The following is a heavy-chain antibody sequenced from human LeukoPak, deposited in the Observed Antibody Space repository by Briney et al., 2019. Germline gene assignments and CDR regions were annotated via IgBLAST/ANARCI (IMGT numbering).Heavy chain of an antibody. J-gene: IGHJ4*01. Sequence: GGSLRLSCVASGITFSNYAVSWVRQAPEKGLDWVSVISGSAHKIRYADSVKGRFTISRDNSENIVYLQMNNLRAEDTAVYYCAGRVTGYSSGYVYWGHGTLVTVSS. V-gene: IGHV3-23*01. CDR3: AGRVTGYSSGYVY. CDR1: GITFSNYA. CDR2: ISGSAHKI. D-gene: IGHD5-18*01.